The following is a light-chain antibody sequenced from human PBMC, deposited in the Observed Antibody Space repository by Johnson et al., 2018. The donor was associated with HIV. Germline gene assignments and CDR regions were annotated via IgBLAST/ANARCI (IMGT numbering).Light chain of an antibody. CDR3: GTWDSSLSVLYV. V-gene: IGLV1-51*01. CDR2: DNN. Sequence: QPVLTQPPSVSAAPGQKVTISCSGSSSNIGNNYVSWYQQLPGTAPKLLIYDNNKRPSGIPDRFSGSKSGTSATLGITGLQTGDEADYYCGTWDSSLSVLYVCGTGTKVTVL. J-gene: IGLJ1*01. CDR1: SSNIGNNY.